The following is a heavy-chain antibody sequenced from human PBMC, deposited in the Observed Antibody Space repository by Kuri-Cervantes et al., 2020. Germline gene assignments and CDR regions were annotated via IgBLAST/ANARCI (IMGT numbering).Heavy chain of an antibody. CDR1: GFTFSSYS. CDR3: AREPVSYYYYYGMDV. V-gene: IGHV3-48*02. J-gene: IGHJ6*02. CDR2: ISSSSSTI. Sequence: GESLKISCAASGFTFSSYSMNWVRQAPGKELEWVSYISSSSSTIYYADSVKGRFTISRDNAKESLYLQMNSLRDEDTAVYYCAREPVSYYYYYGMDVWGQGTTVTVSS.